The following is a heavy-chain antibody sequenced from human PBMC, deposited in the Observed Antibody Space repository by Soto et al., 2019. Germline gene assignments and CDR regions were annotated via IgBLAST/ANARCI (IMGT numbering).Heavy chain of an antibody. D-gene: IGHD3-16*01. CDR2: ISGRGGST. CDR1: GFTFSSYA. Sequence: EVQLLESGGGFLQPGGSLRLSCAASGFTFSSYAMSWVRQAPGKGLQWVSAISGRGGSTFYADSVRGRFTISRDNSYNTLYLQMNSLRAEDTALYYCAKVGLATADPYYFDSWGRGSLVTVSS. CDR3: AKVGLATADPYYFDS. V-gene: IGHV3-23*01. J-gene: IGHJ4*02.